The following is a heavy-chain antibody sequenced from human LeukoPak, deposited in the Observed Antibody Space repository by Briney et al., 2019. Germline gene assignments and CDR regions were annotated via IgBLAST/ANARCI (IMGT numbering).Heavy chain of an antibody. V-gene: IGHV3-48*03. CDR3: ALLAVASDFDY. D-gene: IGHD6-19*01. Sequence: GGSLRLSCAVSEFPFSFYEMNWVRQAPGKGLEWFSNFGSMGTNRYYADSVKGRFSISSDNAQSSLYLQMNSLRVEDTAVYYCALLAVASDFDYWGQGALVTVSS. J-gene: IGHJ4*02. CDR2: FGSMGTNR. CDR1: EFPFSFYE.